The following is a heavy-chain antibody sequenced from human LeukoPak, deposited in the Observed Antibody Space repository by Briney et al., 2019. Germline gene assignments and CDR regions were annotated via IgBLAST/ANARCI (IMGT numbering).Heavy chain of an antibody. D-gene: IGHD1-7*01. CDR2: IRHSGADT. J-gene: IGHJ4*02. Sequence: GGSLRLSCAASNFTFSNYAMSWVRQAPGKGLEWVSVIRHSGADTQYTDSVKGRFTISRDNFKNTLYLQMTGLRAEDTALYYCTRDRIPGTSPKIDYWGQGTLVTVSS. CDR1: NFTFSNYA. CDR3: TRDRIPGTSPKIDY. V-gene: IGHV3-23*01.